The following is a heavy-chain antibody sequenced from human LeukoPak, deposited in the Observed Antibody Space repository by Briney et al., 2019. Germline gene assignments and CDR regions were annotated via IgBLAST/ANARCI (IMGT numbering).Heavy chain of an antibody. CDR1: GGTFSSYA. D-gene: IGHD3-22*01. J-gene: IGHJ6*02. CDR2: IIPIFGTA. Sequence: GASVRVSCKASGGTFSSYAISWVRQAPGQGLEWMGGIIPIFGTANYAQKFQGRVTITADESTSTAYMELSSLRSEDTAVYYCARERSYYDSSGSYYYGMDVWGQGTTVTVSS. V-gene: IGHV1-69*13. CDR3: ARERSYYDSSGSYYYGMDV.